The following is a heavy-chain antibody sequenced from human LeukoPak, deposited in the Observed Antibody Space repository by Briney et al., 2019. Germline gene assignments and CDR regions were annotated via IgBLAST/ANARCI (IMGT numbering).Heavy chain of an antibody. CDR3: ARDPSLGLYTGGMEAFDI. D-gene: IGHD3-16*01. Sequence: ASVKVSCKASGYTFTSYAMHWVRQAPGQRPEWMGWINAGNGNTKYSQKFQGRVTITRDTSTRTVYMELRSLRSDDTAVYYCARDPSLGLYTGGMEAFDIWGQGTVVTVSS. CDR2: INAGNGNT. J-gene: IGHJ3*02. V-gene: IGHV1-3*01. CDR1: GYTFTSYA.